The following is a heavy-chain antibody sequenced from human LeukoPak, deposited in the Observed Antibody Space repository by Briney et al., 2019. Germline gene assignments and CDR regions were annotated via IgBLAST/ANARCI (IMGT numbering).Heavy chain of an antibody. J-gene: IGHJ3*02. Sequence: ASVKVSCKASGYTFTNFGISWVRQAPGQGLEWMVWISAYNDNTNLAQKFQGRVTMTTDTSTSTAYMEVRSLRSDDTAVYYCARDGRFLEWLLWDDAFDIWGQGTMVTVSS. V-gene: IGHV1-18*01. D-gene: IGHD3-3*01. CDR3: ARDGRFLEWLLWDDAFDI. CDR1: GYTFTNFG. CDR2: ISAYNDNT.